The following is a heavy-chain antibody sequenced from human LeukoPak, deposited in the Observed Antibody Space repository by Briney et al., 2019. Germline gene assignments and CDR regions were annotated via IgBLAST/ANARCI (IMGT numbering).Heavy chain of an antibody. Sequence: ASVKVSCKASGYTFTSCGISWVRQAPGQGLEWMGWISAYNGNTNYPQKLQGRVTMTTDTSTSTAYMELRSLRSDDTAVFYCARAPGDYYYDSSGYYYVYWGQGTLVTVSS. CDR1: GYTFTSCG. D-gene: IGHD3-22*01. V-gene: IGHV1-18*01. J-gene: IGHJ4*02. CDR3: ARAPGDYYYDSSGYYYVY. CDR2: ISAYNGNT.